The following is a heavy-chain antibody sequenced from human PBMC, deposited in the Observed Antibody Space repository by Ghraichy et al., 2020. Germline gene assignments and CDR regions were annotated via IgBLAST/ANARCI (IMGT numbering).Heavy chain of an antibody. CDR2: INTNTGNP. Sequence: ASVKVSCKASGYTFTSYAMNWVRQAPGQGLEWMGWINTNTGNPTYAQGFTGRFVFSLDTSVSTAYLQISSLKAEDTAVYYCARDILDAGSYHYYYGMDVWGQGTTVTVSS. V-gene: IGHV7-4-1*02. D-gene: IGHD1-26*01. J-gene: IGHJ6*02. CDR3: ARDILDAGSYHYYYGMDV. CDR1: GYTFTSYA.